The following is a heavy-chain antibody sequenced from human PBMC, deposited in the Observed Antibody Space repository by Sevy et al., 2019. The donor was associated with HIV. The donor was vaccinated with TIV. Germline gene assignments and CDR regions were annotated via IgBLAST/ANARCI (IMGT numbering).Heavy chain of an antibody. CDR2: IYWDDDK. CDR1: GFSLSTSGVG. V-gene: IGHV2-5*02. D-gene: IGHD6-6*01. Sequence: SGPTLVKPTQTLTLTCTFSGFSLSTSGVGVGWIRQPPGKALEWLALIYWDDDKRYSPSLKSRLTITKDTSKNQVVLTMTNMDPVDTATYYCAHTTLGGIAARVFDYWGQGTLVTVSS. J-gene: IGHJ4*02. CDR3: AHTTLGGIAARVFDY.